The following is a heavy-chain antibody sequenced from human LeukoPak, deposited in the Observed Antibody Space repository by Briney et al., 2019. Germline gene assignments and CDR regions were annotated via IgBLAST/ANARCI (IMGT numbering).Heavy chain of an antibody. CDR3: ARDQSGEWELLSGWWFDP. J-gene: IGHJ5*02. CDR1: GGSISSSPYY. V-gene: IGHV4-39*07. Sequence: SETLSLTCTVSGGSISSSPYYWGWIRQPPGKGLEWIGSIYYSGTTHYNPSLESRVTISVDTSKNQFSLRLSSVTAADTAVYYCARDQSGEWELLSGWWFDPWGQGTLVTVSS. CDR2: IYYSGTT. D-gene: IGHD1-26*01.